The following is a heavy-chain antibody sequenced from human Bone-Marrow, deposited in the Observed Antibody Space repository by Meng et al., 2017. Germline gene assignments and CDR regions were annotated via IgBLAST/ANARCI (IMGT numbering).Heavy chain of an antibody. CDR3: VKEWELGSFDY. CDR2: ISAYNGNT. V-gene: IGHV1-18*01. Sequence: VQLVQCGAEVKKPGSSVKVSWKASGGTFSSYAISWVRQAPGQGLEWMGWISAYNGNTNYAQKLQGRVTMTTDTSTSTAYMELRSLRSDDTAVYYCVKEWELGSFDYWGQGTLVTVSS. CDR1: GGTFSSYA. D-gene: IGHD1-26*01. J-gene: IGHJ4*02.